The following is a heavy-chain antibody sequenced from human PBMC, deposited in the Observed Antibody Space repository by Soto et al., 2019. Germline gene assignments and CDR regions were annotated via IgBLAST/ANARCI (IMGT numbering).Heavy chain of an antibody. V-gene: IGHV2-70*01. CDR1: GFSLSTSGMC. Sequence: SGPTLVNPTQTLTLTCTFSGFSLSTSGMCVSWIRQPPGKALEWLALIDWDDDKYYSTSLKTRLTISKNTSKNQVVLTMTNMDPVDTATYYCARIRYFDWSPPPTGFDPWGQGTLVTVSS. J-gene: IGHJ5*02. CDR3: ARIRYFDWSPPPTGFDP. CDR2: IDWDDDK. D-gene: IGHD3-9*01.